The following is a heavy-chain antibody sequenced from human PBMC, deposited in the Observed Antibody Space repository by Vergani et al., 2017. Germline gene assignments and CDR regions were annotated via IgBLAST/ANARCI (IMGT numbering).Heavy chain of an antibody. Sequence: EVQLEESGGGLVLPGRSLRLSCVASGFTSAGYAMHWVRQAPGKGLEWVSGISWNSNSIGYAASVKGRFTISRDNAKNTVFLQMNNLRADDAGVYYCVRTEYFTGIACNTRFDSWGQGALVTVSS. CDR3: VRTEYFTGIACNTRFDS. CDR2: ISWNSNSI. J-gene: IGHJ5*01. D-gene: IGHD1-1*01. V-gene: IGHV3-9*02. CDR1: GFTSAGYA.